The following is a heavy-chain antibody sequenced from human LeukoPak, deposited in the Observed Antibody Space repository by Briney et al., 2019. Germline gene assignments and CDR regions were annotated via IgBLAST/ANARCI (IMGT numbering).Heavy chain of an antibody. D-gene: IGHD2-8*01. Sequence: SETLSLTCTVSGGSISSGGYYWSWIRQHPGKGLEWIGYIYYSGSTYYNPSLKSRVTILVDTSKNQFSLKLSSVTAADTAVYYCARENAANGPADYWGQGTLVTVSS. CDR3: ARENAANGPADY. CDR1: GGSISSGGYY. J-gene: IGHJ4*02. CDR2: IYYSGST. V-gene: IGHV4-31*03.